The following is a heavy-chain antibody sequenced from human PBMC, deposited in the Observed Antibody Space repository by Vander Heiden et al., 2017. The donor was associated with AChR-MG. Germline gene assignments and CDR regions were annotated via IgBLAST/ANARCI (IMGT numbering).Heavy chain of an antibody. CDR2: IHYIGST. D-gene: IGHD4-17*01. CDR1: GGSISSSGYY. Sequence: QLQLQESGPGLVKPSETLSLTCTVSGGSISSSGYYWGWIRQPPGKGLEWIGSIHYIGSTYYNPSLRSRVTISVDTSKNQFSVKLSSVTAADTAVYYCARLPEDYGDYVGYYYYMDVWGKGTTVTVSS. CDR3: ARLPEDYGDYVGYYYYMDV. J-gene: IGHJ6*03. V-gene: IGHV4-39*01.